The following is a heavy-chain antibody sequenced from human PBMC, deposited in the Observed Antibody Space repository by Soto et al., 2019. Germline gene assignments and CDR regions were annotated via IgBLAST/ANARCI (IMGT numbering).Heavy chain of an antibody. CDR2: IIPIFGTA. CDR3: ARATAGTNWFEP. J-gene: IGHJ5*02. D-gene: IGHD6-13*01. V-gene: IGHV1-69*13. Sequence: SVKVSCKASGCTFSSYAISWVRQAPGQGLEWMGGIIPIFGTANYAQKFQGRVTITADESTSTAYMELSSLRSEDTAVYYCARATAGTNWFEPWGQGTRVNVSS. CDR1: GCTFSSYA.